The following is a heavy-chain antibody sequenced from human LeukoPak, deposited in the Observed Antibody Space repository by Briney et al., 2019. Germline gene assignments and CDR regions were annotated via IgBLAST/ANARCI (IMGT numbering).Heavy chain of an antibody. V-gene: IGHV3-66*01. D-gene: IGHD2-2*02. CDR2: IYSGGST. CDR1: GFTVSSNY. J-gene: IGHJ3*02. CDR3: ARVGVWDCSSTSCYRGSFDAFDI. Sequence: GGSVRLSCAASGFTVSSNYMSWVRQAPGKGLEWVSVIYSGGSTYYADSVKGRFTISRDNSKNTLYLQMNSLRAEDTAVYYCARVGVWDCSSTSCYRGSFDAFDIWGQGTMVTVSS.